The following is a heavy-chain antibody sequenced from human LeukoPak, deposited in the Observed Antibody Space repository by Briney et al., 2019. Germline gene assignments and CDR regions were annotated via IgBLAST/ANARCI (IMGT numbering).Heavy chain of an antibody. Sequence: TSETLSLTCTVSGGSISSSSYYWGWIRQPPGKGLEWIGSIYYTGNTYYNPSLKSRVTISVDTSNNQFSLKLSSVTAADTAVYYCARDPRVAVAGLFDYWGQGTLVTVSS. D-gene: IGHD6-19*01. CDR3: ARDPRVAVAGLFDY. J-gene: IGHJ4*02. CDR1: GGSISSSSYY. CDR2: IYYTGNT. V-gene: IGHV4-39*02.